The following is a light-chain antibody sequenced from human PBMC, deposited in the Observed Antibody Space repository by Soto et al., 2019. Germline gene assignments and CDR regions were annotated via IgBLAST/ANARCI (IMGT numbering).Light chain of an antibody. Sequence: NFMLTQPHSVSGSPGKTVTISCTRSSGSIASNYVQWYQQRPGSAPTTVIYEDDRRPSGVPHRYSVSIDSSSNSASLTSSELRTEDEADYYCQSSGISNVVFGGGTKLTVL. CDR1: SGSIASNY. CDR2: EDD. CDR3: QSSGISNVV. J-gene: IGLJ2*01. V-gene: IGLV6-57*04.